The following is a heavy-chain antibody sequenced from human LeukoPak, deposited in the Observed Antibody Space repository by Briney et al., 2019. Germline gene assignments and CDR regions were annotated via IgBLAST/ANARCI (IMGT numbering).Heavy chain of an antibody. V-gene: IGHV3-30*03. CDR3: ARVQSAYYYYYGMDV. CDR1: GFTFSSYG. J-gene: IGHJ6*02. CDR2: ISYDGSNK. Sequence: GGSLRLSCAASGFTFSSYGMHWVRQAPGKGLEWVAVISYDGSNKYYADSVKGRFTISRDNSKNTLYLQMNSLRAEDTAVYYCARVQSAYYYYYGMDVWGQGTTVTVSS.